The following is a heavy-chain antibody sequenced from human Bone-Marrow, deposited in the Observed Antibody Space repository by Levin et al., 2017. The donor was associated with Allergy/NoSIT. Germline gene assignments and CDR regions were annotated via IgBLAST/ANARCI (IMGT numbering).Heavy chain of an antibody. CDR3: ATMSWPSYYYALDV. D-gene: IGHD5/OR15-5a*01. V-gene: IGHV3-53*01. Sequence: QAGGSLRLSCAASGFSVSDNYMSWVRRAPGKGLEWVSVIYSGGNTYYAASVRGRFTISRDSSKNTLYLQMNSLRVEDAAVYYCATMSWPSYYYALDVWGHGTTVTVSS. CDR2: IYSGGNT. J-gene: IGHJ6*02. CDR1: GFSVSDNY.